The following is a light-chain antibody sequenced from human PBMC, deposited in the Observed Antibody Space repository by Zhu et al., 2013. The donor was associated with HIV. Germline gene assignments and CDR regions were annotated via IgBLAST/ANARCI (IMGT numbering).Light chain of an antibody. CDR1: QDIRNH. CDR2: AAS. Sequence: DIQMTQSPSSLSASVGDRVTITCRASQDIRNHLGWYQQKPGKAPKRLIYAASTLQIGVPSRFSGSGSGTDFTLTISSLQPEDFATYYCQQSYSTPYTFGQGTKLEIK. J-gene: IGKJ2*01. V-gene: IGKV1-39*01. CDR3: QQSYSTPYT.